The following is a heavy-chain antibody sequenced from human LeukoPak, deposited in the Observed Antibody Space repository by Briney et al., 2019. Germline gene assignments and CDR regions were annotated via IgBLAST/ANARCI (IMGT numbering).Heavy chain of an antibody. CDR3: ARGIYYDTSGYLW. CDR2: ISSSGDSS. V-gene: IGHV3-23*01. Sequence: PSETLSLTCTVSVGSISSSYWSWIRQPPGKGLEWVSSISSSGDSSYFADSVKGRFTISRDNARNTLALQMSSLRAEDAAVYYCARGIYYDTSGYLWWGQGTLVTVSS. CDR1: VGSISSSY. J-gene: IGHJ4*02. D-gene: IGHD3-22*01.